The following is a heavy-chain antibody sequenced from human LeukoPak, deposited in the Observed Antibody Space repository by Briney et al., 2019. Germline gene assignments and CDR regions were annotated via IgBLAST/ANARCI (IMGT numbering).Heavy chain of an antibody. CDR1: GDSISTGGYF. D-gene: IGHD3-10*01. Sequence: SETLSLTCTVSGDSISTGGYFWSWIRQPAGKGLEWIGRIYAGGKTNYNSSLRSRVTISVDTSRNQFSLKLNSVTAADTAVYYCARMDYYGSGTYHSWFDPWSQATLVTVSS. V-gene: IGHV4-61*02. CDR2: IYAGGKT. CDR3: ARMDYYGSGTYHSWFDP. J-gene: IGHJ5*02.